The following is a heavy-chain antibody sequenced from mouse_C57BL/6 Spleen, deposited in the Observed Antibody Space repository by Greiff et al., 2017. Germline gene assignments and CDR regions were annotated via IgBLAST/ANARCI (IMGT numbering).Heavy chain of an antibody. J-gene: IGHJ4*01. CDR2: ISSGSSTI. CDR3: ARYYYGPYAMDY. D-gene: IGHD1-1*01. V-gene: IGHV5-17*01. Sequence: VQLKESGGGLVKPGGSLKLSCAASGFTFSDYGMHWVRQAPEKGLEWVAYISSGSSTIYYADTVKGRFTISRDNANNTLFLQMTSLRSEDTAMYYCARYYYGPYAMDYWGQGTSVTVSS. CDR1: GFTFSDYG.